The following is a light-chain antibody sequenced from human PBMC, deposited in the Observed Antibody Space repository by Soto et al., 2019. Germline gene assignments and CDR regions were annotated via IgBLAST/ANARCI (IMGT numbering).Light chain of an antibody. CDR2: GAS. Sequence: EIVMTQSPVTLSVSPGERATLSCRASQSVSSNLAWYQQKPGRAPRLLIHGASTRATGIPARFSGSGSGTDFTLTISSLEPEDFAVYYCQQRSNWPITFGQGTRLEI. CDR1: QSVSSN. J-gene: IGKJ5*01. CDR3: QQRSNWPIT. V-gene: IGKV3-11*01.